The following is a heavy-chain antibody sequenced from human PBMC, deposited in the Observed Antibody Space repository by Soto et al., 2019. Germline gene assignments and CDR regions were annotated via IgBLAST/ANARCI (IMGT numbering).Heavy chain of an antibody. Sequence: QVQLQESGPGLVKPSQTLSLTCTVSGGSISSGGYYWSWIRQHPGKGLEWIGYIYYSGRTYYNPSLKRRVTISVDTSKNQFSLKLSSVTAADTAVYYCARARQGGSGRGNWFDPWGQGTLVTVSS. V-gene: IGHV4-31*03. CDR2: IYYSGRT. D-gene: IGHD2-15*01. J-gene: IGHJ5*02. CDR1: GGSISSGGYY. CDR3: ARARQGGSGRGNWFDP.